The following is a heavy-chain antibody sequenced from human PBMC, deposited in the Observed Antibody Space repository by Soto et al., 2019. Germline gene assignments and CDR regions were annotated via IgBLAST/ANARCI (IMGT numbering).Heavy chain of an antibody. V-gene: IGHV4-39*01. Sequence: QLQLQESGPGLVKPSETLSLTCTVSGGSISSSSYYWGWIRQPPGKGLEWIGSIYYSGSTYYNPSLTSRVTISVDTSKNQFSLKLSSVTAADTAVYYCARHYPGSEQHLDYWGQGTLVTVSS. CDR2: IYYSGST. CDR1: GGSISSSSYY. D-gene: IGHD6-13*01. CDR3: ARHYPGSEQHLDY. J-gene: IGHJ4*02.